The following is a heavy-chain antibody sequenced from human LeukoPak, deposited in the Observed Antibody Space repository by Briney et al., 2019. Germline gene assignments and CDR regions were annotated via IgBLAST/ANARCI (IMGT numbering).Heavy chain of an antibody. CDR3: ARGEYWDIVVVVAATSLNY. D-gene: IGHD2-15*01. Sequence: ASVKVSCKASGGTFSSYAISWVRQAPGQGLEWMGGIIPIFGTTNYAQKFQGRVTITADKSTSTAYMELSSLRSEDTAVYYCARGEYWDIVVVVAATSLNYWGQGTLVTVSS. CDR2: IIPIFGTT. V-gene: IGHV1-69*06. CDR1: GGTFSSYA. J-gene: IGHJ4*02.